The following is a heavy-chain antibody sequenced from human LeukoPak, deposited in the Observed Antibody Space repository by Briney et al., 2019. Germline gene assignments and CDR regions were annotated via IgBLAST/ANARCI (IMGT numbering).Heavy chain of an antibody. CDR2: IYPRDGST. Sequence: ASVKVSCKASGYTFTSNYIHWVRQAPGQGLEWMGMIYPRDGSTSYAQKFQGRVTMTRDTSTSTVYMELSSLRSEDTAVYYCARDRGGAGDYWGQGTLVTVSS. CDR3: ARDRGGAGDY. CDR1: GYTFTSNY. V-gene: IGHV1-46*01. D-gene: IGHD1-26*01. J-gene: IGHJ4*02.